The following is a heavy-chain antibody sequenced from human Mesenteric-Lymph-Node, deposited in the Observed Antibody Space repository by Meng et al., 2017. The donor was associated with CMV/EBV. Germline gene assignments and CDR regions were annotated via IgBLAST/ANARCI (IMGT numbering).Heavy chain of an antibody. V-gene: IGHV3-33*03. CDR3: PTYTVVSPSTIANFITHCGMDV. Sequence: GESLKISCAASGFTFSSYGMHWVRQAPGKGLEWVAVIWYDGSNKYYANSVKGRFTISRDNAKKSLYLQMDSLTTEDTAVHNSPTYTVVSPSTIANFITHCGMDVWGQGTTVTVSS. CDR2: IWYDGSNK. D-gene: IGHD1-26*01. CDR1: GFTFSSYG. J-gene: IGHJ6*02.